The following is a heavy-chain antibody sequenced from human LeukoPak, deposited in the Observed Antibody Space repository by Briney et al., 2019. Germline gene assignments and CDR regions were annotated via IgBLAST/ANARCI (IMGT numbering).Heavy chain of an antibody. CDR2: ISSSSGYI. J-gene: IGHJ4*02. Sequence: PGGSLRLSCAASGFTFSSYSMNWVRQAPGKGLEWVSSISSSSGYIYYADSVKGRFTISRDNSKNTLHLQMNSLRAEDTAVYYCAKDRSRYDSSAYDFDYWGQGTLVTVSS. CDR3: AKDRSRYDSSAYDFDY. D-gene: IGHD3-22*01. CDR1: GFTFSSYS. V-gene: IGHV3-21*04.